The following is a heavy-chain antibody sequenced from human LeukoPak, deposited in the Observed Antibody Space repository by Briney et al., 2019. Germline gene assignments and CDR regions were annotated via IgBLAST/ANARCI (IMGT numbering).Heavy chain of an antibody. Sequence: GRSLRFSCAASGFTFSSYGMHWVRQAPGKGLEWVAVISYDGSNKYYADSVKGRFTISRDNSKNTLYLQMNSLRAEDTAVYYCAKGLRYFDWLSSVDYWGQGTLVTVSS. CDR3: AKGLRYFDWLSSVDY. D-gene: IGHD3-9*01. J-gene: IGHJ4*02. CDR2: ISYDGSNK. CDR1: GFTFSSYG. V-gene: IGHV3-30*18.